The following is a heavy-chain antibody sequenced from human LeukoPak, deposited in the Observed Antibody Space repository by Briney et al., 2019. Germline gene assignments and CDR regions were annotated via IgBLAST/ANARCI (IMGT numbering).Heavy chain of an antibody. CDR3: ARDWDY. J-gene: IGHJ4*02. CDR2: IKQEGSEI. V-gene: IGHV3-7*01. CDR1: GFTLSSYW. Sequence: GSLRLSCAASGFTLSSYWMSWVRQAPGKGLEWVANIKQEGSEIQYLDSVKGRFTISRDDARNSLYLQLNSLRVEDTAVYYCARDWDYWGRGTLVTVSS.